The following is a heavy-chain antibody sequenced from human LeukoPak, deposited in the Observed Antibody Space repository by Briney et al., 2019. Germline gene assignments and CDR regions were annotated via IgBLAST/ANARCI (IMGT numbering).Heavy chain of an antibody. Sequence: GGSLRLSCAASGFTFSDYYMSWIRQAPGKGLKWVSYISSSSSYTNYADSVKGRFTISRDNAKNSLYLRMNSLRAEDTAVYYCARDKTEQWLVLEAFDIWGQGTVVTVSS. V-gene: IGHV3-11*06. CDR3: ARDKTEQWLVLEAFDI. CDR1: GFTFSDYY. CDR2: ISSSSSYT. D-gene: IGHD6-19*01. J-gene: IGHJ3*02.